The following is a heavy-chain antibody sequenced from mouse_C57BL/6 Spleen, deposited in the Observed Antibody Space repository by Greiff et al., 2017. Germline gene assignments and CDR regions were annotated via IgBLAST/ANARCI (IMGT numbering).Heavy chain of an antibody. CDR2: INPSSGYT. CDR1: GYTFTSYW. J-gene: IGHJ2*01. CDR3: AKSYEDYDGDY. Sequence: QVQLQQSGAELAKPGASVKLSCKASGYTFTSYWMHWVKQRPGQGLEWIGYINPSSGYTKYTQKFKAKATLTADKSSSTAYMQLSSLTYEDSAVDYCAKSYEDYDGDYWGQGTTLTVSS. V-gene: IGHV1-7*01. D-gene: IGHD2-4*01.